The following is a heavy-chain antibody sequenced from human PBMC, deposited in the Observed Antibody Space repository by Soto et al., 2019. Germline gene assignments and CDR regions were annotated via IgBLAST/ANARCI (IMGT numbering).Heavy chain of an antibody. J-gene: IGHJ6*01. CDR1: GYNFTGYY. CDR3: ALSFSQTNIDV. Sequence: QVQLVQSGPEVRKPGASVKVSCKTSGYNFTGYYLHWVRQAPGHGLEWMGYINHDSGRTRYAQKFKGTVTMTRDTSITTAYLELSSLKYDDSGIFYCALSFSQTNIDVWGQGPTVIVSS. CDR2: INHDSGRT. V-gene: IGHV1-2*02.